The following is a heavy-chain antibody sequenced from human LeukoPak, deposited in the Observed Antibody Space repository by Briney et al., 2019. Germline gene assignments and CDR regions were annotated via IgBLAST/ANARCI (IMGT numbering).Heavy chain of an antibody. Sequence: PGGSLRLSCAASGFTFSNAWMSWVRQAPGKGLEWVGRIKSKTDGGTTDYAAPVKGRFTISRDDSKNTLYLQMNSLKTEDTAVYYCTTGIEWFGELSFVSYYYYYMDVWGKGTTVTISS. D-gene: IGHD3-10*01. CDR3: TTGIEWFGELSFVSYYYYYMDV. CDR1: GFTFSNAW. CDR2: IKSKTDGGTT. J-gene: IGHJ6*03. V-gene: IGHV3-15*01.